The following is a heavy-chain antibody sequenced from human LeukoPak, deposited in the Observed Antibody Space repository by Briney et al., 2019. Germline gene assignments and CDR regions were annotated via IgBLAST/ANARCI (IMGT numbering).Heavy chain of an antibody. D-gene: IGHD6-13*01. CDR2: MNPNSGST. CDR3: ARGGGIEAAGTDAFDI. V-gene: IGHV1-8*01. J-gene: IGHJ3*02. CDR1: GYTFTSYD. Sequence: ASVKVSCKASGYTFTSYDINRMRQATGPGLEWMGWMNPNSGSTGYAQKFQGRVTMTRNTSISTDYMELSSLRSEDTAVYYCARGGGIEAAGTDAFDIWGQGTMVTVSS.